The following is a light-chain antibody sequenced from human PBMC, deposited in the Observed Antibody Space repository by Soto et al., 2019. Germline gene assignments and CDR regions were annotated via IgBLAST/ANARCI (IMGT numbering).Light chain of an antibody. J-gene: IGKJ1*01. CDR2: GAT. CDR1: QTINSN. V-gene: IGKV3-15*01. Sequence: EVVMTQSPATLSVSPGESATLSCSASQTINSNLAWYQQKPGQAPRLLIHGATTRATGIPGRFSGSGSGTEFTLTISSLQSEDIAVYYCQQYNYWPPRTFGQGTKVDIK. CDR3: QQYNYWPPRT.